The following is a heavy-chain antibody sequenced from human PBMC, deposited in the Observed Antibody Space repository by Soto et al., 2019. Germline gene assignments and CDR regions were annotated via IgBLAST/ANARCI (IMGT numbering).Heavy chain of an antibody. Sequence: SLRLSCAASGFTFGIYAMHWVRQAPGKGLEWVAAVWYDGSNQYYGDSVKGRFTISRDSSKNTLSLQVNSLRAEDTAVYFCAREVSCSGGSCYRGNFDYWGPGTRVTVSS. J-gene: IGHJ4*02. V-gene: IGHV3-33*01. CDR1: GFTFGIYA. D-gene: IGHD2-15*01. CDR3: AREVSCSGGSCYRGNFDY. CDR2: VWYDGSNQ.